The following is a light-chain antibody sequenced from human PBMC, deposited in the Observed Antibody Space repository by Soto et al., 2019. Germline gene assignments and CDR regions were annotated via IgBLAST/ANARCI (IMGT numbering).Light chain of an antibody. V-gene: IGKV4-1*01. CDR1: QSVLYSSNNKNY. CDR2: WAS. CDR3: QQYYSTPLT. Sequence: DAVMTQSTASLAASVGERATMRCKSSQSVLYSSNNKNYLAWYQQKPGQPPKLLIYWASTRESGVPDRFSGSGSGTDFTLTISSLQAEDVAVYYCQQYYSTPLTFGGGTKVDIK. J-gene: IGKJ4*01.